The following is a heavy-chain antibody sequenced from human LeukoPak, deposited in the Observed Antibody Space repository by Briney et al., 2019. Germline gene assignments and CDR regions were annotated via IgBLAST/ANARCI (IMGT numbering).Heavy chain of an antibody. D-gene: IGHD6-6*01. CDR3: ASTSIAARTFDY. Sequence: SVKVSCKASGYTFTSYGISWVRQAPGQGLEWMGRIIPILGIANYAQKFQGRVTITADKSTSTAYMELSSLRSKDTAVYYCASTSIAARTFDYWGQGTLVTVSS. V-gene: IGHV1-69*04. CDR2: IIPILGIA. J-gene: IGHJ4*02. CDR1: GYTFTSYG.